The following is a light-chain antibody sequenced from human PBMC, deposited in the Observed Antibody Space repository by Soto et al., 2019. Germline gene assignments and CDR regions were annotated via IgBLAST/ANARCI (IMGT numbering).Light chain of an antibody. V-gene: IGKV3-15*01. CDR2: GAS. CDR3: QHHNNWPPGT. CDR1: LTVGTN. Sequence: EVVMTQSPATLSVSPGERATLSCRASLTVGTNLAWYQHKPGQPPRLLIYGASTRATGIPARFSGSGSGTDLTLTISSLQSEDFAVYYCQHHNNWPPGTFGQGTKVEIK. J-gene: IGKJ1*01.